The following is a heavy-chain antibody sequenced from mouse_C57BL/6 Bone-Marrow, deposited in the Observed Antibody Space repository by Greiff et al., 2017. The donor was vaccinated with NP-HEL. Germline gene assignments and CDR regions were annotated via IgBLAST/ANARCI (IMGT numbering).Heavy chain of an antibody. J-gene: IGHJ3*01. Sequence: QVQLQQPGAELVKPGASVKMSCKASGYTFTSYWITWVKQRPGQGLEWIGDIYPGSGSTNYNEKFKSKATLTVDTSSSTAYMQLSSLTSEDSAVYDCAREGDYYGSSYPAWFAYWGQGTLVTVSA. CDR3: AREGDYYGSSYPAWFAY. V-gene: IGHV1-55*01. D-gene: IGHD1-1*01. CDR1: GYTFTSYW. CDR2: IYPGSGST.